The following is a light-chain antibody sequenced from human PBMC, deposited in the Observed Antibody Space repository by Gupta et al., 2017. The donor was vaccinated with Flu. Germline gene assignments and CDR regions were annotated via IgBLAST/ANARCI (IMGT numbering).Light chain of an antibody. V-gene: IGLV2-14*03. J-gene: IGLJ1*01. CDR1: SSEVGSPNC. CDR2: DGT. CDR3: SSYTSTNTFSV. Sequence: INSSASGTSSEVGSPNCVSWNQQHPLKAPILIIYDGTSRPSGVASCVSDSKSGNTASLTSSRLQAADESDYYCSSYTSTNTFSVFGTGTKVTVL.